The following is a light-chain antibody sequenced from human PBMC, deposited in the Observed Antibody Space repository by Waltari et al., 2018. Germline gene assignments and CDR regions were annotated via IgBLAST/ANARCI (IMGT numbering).Light chain of an antibody. V-gene: IGLV1-40*01. CDR3: QSYDTSLRVV. CDR1: GSNIGAGYD. J-gene: IGLJ2*01. CDR2: GST. Sequence: QSVLTQPPSVSGAPGQRVTISCTGSGSNIGAGYDVHWYQQLPLAAPKLLIYGSTSRPLGVPDRFFGSTSGTSASLAITGLQAEDEADYYCQSYDTSLRVVFGGGTKLTVL.